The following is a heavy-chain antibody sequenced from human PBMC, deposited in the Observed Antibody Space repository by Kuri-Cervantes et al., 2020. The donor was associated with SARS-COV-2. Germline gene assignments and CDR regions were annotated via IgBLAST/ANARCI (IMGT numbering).Heavy chain of an antibody. CDR1: GGSISSSSYY. CDR3: ARERGDKTAADTYYYYYYGMDV. J-gene: IGHJ6*02. V-gene: IGHV4-39*02. Sequence: SETLSLTCTVSGGSISSSSYYWGWIRQPPGKGLEWIGCIYYSGSTYYNPSLKSRVTISVDTSKNQFSLKLSSVTAADTAVYYCARERGDKTAADTYYYYYYGMDVWGQGTTVTVSS. D-gene: IGHD6-13*01. CDR2: IYYSGST.